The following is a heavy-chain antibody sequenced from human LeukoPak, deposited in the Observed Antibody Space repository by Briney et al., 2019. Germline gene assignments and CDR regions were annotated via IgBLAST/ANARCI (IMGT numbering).Heavy chain of an antibody. CDR2: ISAYNGNT. Sequence: ASVKASCKAPGYTFTSYGISWVRQTPGQGLEWMGWISAYNGNTNYAQKLQGRVTMTTDTSTSTAYMELRSLRSDDTAVYYCARDIVVVVAAPPQPYYYYYGMDVWGQGTTVTVSS. D-gene: IGHD2-15*01. V-gene: IGHV1-18*01. J-gene: IGHJ6*02. CDR3: ARDIVVVVAAPPQPYYYYYGMDV. CDR1: GYTFTSYG.